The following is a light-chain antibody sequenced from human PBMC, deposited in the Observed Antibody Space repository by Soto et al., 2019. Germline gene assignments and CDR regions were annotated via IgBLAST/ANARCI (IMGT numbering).Light chain of an antibody. CDR3: TTWDDSLGAVV. CDR1: SSNIENNY. V-gene: IGLV1-51*01. CDR2: DDD. J-gene: IGLJ2*01. Sequence: QSVLTQPPSVSAAPGQKVTISCSGSSSNIENNYVSWYRQLPGTAPKLLLYDDDKRPSGIPDRFSASKSGTSGTLGIAGLQTGDEADYYCTTWDDSLGAVVFGGGTKLTVL.